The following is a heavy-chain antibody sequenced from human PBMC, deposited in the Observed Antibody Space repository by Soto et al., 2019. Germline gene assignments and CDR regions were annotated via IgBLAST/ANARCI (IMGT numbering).Heavy chain of an antibody. Sequence: QVQLQESGPGLAKPSQTLSLTCSVSGGSISSIDYFWSGIRQPPGKGLEWSGFIYHTGTTYYNPSLRSRVTISIDTSKSQFSMKLNSVTDADTAVYYCTRVMAAMQNWLDPWGQGTLVTVSP. D-gene: IGHD2-2*01. CDR3: TRVMAAMQNWLDP. V-gene: IGHV4-30-4*01. CDR2: IYHTGTT. CDR1: GGSISSIDYF. J-gene: IGHJ5*02.